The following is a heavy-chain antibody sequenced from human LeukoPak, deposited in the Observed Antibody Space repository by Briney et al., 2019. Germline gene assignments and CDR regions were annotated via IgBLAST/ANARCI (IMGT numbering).Heavy chain of an antibody. CDR2: INTNTGNP. Sequence: ASVKVSCKASGYTFTSYAMNWVRQAPGQGLEWMGWINTNTGNPTYAQGFTGRFVFSLDTSVSTAYLQISSLKAEDTAVYYCARRYCSGGSCPNWFDPWGQGTLVTVSS. CDR1: GYTFTSYA. CDR3: ARRYCSGGSCPNWFDP. J-gene: IGHJ5*02. V-gene: IGHV7-4-1*02. D-gene: IGHD2-15*01.